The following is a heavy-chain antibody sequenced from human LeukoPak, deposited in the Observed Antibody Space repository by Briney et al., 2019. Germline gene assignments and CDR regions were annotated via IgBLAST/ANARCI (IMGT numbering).Heavy chain of an antibody. CDR2: IWYDGSNK. CDR1: GFTFSSYG. V-gene: IGHV3-33*01. CDR3: ARDRTYYYGGFDY. J-gene: IGHJ4*02. D-gene: IGHD3-10*01. Sequence: GGSLRLSCAASGFTFSSYGMHWVRQAPGKGLEWVAVIWYDGSNKYYADSVKGRFTISRDNSKNTLYLQMNSLRAEDTAVYYCARDRTYYYGGFDYWGQGTLVTVSS.